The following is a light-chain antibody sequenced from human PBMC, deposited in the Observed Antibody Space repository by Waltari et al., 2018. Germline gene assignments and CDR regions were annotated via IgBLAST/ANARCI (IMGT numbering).Light chain of an antibody. V-gene: IGKV1-5*03. CDR2: KAS. CDR1: QSIVVW. Sequence: DIQVTLSPSTLSASVGDRVTITCRASQSIVVWLAWYQQKPGKAPRLLIYKASYLESGVPSRCSGSASETAFTLTISSLQADDFATYYCLQYNSYPWTFGQGTTVEIK. CDR3: LQYNSYPWT. J-gene: IGKJ1*01.